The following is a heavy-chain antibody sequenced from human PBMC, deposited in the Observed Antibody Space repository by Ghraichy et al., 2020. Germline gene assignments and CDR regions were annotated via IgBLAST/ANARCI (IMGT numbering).Heavy chain of an antibody. V-gene: IGHV3-21*01. Sequence: LSLTCAASGFTFSSYYMNWVRQAPGKGLEWVSSISSSSSYISYADSLKGRFTISRDNAKNSLYLQMNSLRAEDTAVYYCVRADYTVNYDGLNWFDPWGQPTLVPVSS. D-gene: IGHD1-7*01. J-gene: IGHJ5*02. CDR3: VRADYTVNYDGLNWFDP. CDR2: ISSSSSYI. CDR1: GFTFSSYY.